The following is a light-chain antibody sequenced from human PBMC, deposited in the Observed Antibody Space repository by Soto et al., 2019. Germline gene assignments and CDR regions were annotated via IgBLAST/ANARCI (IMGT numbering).Light chain of an antibody. Sequence: QSALTQPASVSGSPGQWITISCTGTSSDVGGYNYVSWYQQHPGKAPKLMIYDVSNRPSGVSNRFSGSKSVNMASLTISGLQAEDEADYYCSSYTSSSTYVFGTGTKVTVL. CDR1: SSDVGGYNY. V-gene: IGLV2-14*01. J-gene: IGLJ1*01. CDR3: SSYTSSSTYV. CDR2: DVS.